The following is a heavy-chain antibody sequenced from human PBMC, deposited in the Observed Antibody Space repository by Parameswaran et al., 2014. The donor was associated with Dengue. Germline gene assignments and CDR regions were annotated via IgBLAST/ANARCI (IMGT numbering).Heavy chain of an antibody. D-gene: IGHD2-21*02. Sequence: KWIRQPPGKGLEWVSSISSSSSYIYYADSVKGRFTISRDNAKNSLYLQMNSLRAEDTAVYYCARDRLVTATEWGWGQGTLVTVSS. CDR2: ISSSSSYI. CDR3: ARDRLVTATEWG. V-gene: IGHV3-21*01. J-gene: IGHJ4*02.